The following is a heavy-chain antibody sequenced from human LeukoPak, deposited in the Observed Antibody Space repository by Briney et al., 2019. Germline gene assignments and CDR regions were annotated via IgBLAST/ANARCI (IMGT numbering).Heavy chain of an antibody. D-gene: IGHD3-22*01. CDR1: GGSISSSSYY. CDR3: ASGIYDSSGYYNLPFDY. CDR2: IYYSGST. J-gene: IGHJ4*02. Sequence: SETLSLTCTVSGGSISSSSYYWGWIRQPPGKGLEWIGSIYYSGSTYYNPSLKSRVTISVDTSKNQFSLKLSSVTAADTAVYYCASGIYDSSGYYNLPFDYWGQGTLVTVSS. V-gene: IGHV4-39*01.